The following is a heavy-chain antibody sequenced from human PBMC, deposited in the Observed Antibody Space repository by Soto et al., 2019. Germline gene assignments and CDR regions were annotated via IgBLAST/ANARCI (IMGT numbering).Heavy chain of an antibody. D-gene: IGHD3-16*02. Sequence: PGGSLRLSCAASGFTFSSYAMSWVRQAPGKGLEWVSAISGSGGSTYYADSVKGRFTISRDNSKNTLYLQMNSLRAEDTAVYYCAKEIYYDYVWGSYRAQYYYGMDVWGQGTTVTVSS. CDR2: ISGSGGST. CDR3: AKEIYYDYVWGSYRAQYYYGMDV. CDR1: GFTFSSYA. V-gene: IGHV3-23*01. J-gene: IGHJ6*02.